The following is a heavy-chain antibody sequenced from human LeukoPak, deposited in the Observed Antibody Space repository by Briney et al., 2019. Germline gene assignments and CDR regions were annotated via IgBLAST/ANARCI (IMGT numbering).Heavy chain of an antibody. V-gene: IGHV1-2*02. CDR2: INLNSGGT. CDR3: ARDTTMITYWFDP. Sequence: ASVKVSCKASGYTFTGYYMHWVRQAPGQGLEWMGWINLNSGGTNYAQKFQGRVTMTRDTSVSTVYMELNRLRSDDTGVYYCARDTTMITYWFDPWGQGTLVTVSS. CDR1: GYTFTGYY. D-gene: IGHD5-18*01. J-gene: IGHJ5*02.